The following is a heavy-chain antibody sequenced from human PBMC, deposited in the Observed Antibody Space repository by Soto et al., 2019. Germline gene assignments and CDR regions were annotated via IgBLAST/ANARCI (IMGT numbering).Heavy chain of an antibody. CDR3: AKDKYYD. D-gene: IGHD3-16*01. V-gene: IGHV3-23*01. CDR2: ISGSDGST. J-gene: IGHJ4*02. CDR1: GLTLGNYG. Sequence: EVQLLESGGGLVNPGGSWRPSCAAPGLTLGNYGWNWAGQAQGKGLEWVTGISGSDGSTYYADSVKGRFTISRDSSKNTLYLQMNPLRAEDTAVYYCAKDKYYDWGQGTLVTVSS.